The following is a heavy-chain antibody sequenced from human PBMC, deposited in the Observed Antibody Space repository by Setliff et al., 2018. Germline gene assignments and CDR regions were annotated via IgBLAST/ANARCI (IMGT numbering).Heavy chain of an antibody. CDR2: IYYRGDT. D-gene: IGHD6-6*01. CDR3: AREGRSSISGWYMDV. J-gene: IGHJ6*03. V-gene: IGHV4-39*02. Sequence: PSETLSLTCTVSGASLNSGTYYWGWIRQPPGKGLEWIGRIYYRGDTYYNPSLKGRLTISVDTAQNQFSLRLTSVTAADTAVYYCAREGRSSISGWYMDVWGRGTTVTVSS. CDR1: GASLNSGTYY.